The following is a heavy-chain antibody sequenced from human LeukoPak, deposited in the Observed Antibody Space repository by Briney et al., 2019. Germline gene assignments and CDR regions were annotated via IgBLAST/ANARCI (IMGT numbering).Heavy chain of an antibody. CDR3: ASFIAAVGTWFYQFVY. CDR2: ISISSSYI. J-gene: IGHJ4*02. V-gene: IGHV3-21*01. CDR1: GYTFSRYS. Sequence: PGGSLRLSCAASGYTFSRYSMNWVRHPPGKGLEWVSSISISSSYIYYAHSVKGRFTIPRDNAKNSLYLQINSLKAEDRALYYCASFIAAVGTWFYQFVYWGEGTLVTVSS. D-gene: IGHD6-13*01.